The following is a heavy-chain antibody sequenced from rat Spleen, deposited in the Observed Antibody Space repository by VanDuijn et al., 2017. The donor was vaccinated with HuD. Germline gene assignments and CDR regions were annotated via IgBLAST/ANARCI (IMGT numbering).Heavy chain of an antibody. Sequence: EVQLQESGPGLVKPSQSLSLTCSVTGYSVTSNYWGWIRKFPGNKLEWMGYINSAGSTNYNPSLKSRISITRDTSKNQFFLQVNSVTTEDTATYYCARGDGTYYDFDYWGQGVMVTVSS. J-gene: IGHJ2*01. CDR3: ARGDGTYYDFDY. D-gene: IGHD1-12*02. CDR1: GYSVTSNY. V-gene: IGHV3-3*01. CDR2: INSAGST.